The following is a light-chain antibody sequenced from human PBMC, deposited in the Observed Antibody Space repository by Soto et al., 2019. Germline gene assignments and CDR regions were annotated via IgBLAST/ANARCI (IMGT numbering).Light chain of an antibody. CDR2: KAS. J-gene: IGKJ1*01. CDR3: QHYNSYSEA. CDR1: QGIGSY. V-gene: IGKV1-5*03. Sequence: IQLTQSPSSLSASVGDRVTITCRASQGIGSYLAWYQQKPGEAPKLLIYKASTLKSGVPSRFSGSGSGTEFTLTISSLQPDDFATYYCQHYNSYSEAFGQGTKVDIK.